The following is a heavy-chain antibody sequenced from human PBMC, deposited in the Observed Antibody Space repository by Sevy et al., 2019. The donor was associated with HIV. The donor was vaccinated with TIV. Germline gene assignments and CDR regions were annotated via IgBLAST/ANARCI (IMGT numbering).Heavy chain of an antibody. J-gene: IGHJ5*02. CDR3: VGRSGGAITVTKYNWFDH. CDR2: IYYSGST. CDR1: GGSISSSSYY. Sequence: SETLSLTCTVSGGSISSSSYYWGWIRQPPGKGLEWIGSIYYSGSTYYNPSLKSRVTISVDTSKNQFSLKLSSVTAADTAVYYGVGRSGGAITVTKYNWFDHWGQGTLVNVSS. V-gene: IGHV4-39*01. D-gene: IGHD4-4*01.